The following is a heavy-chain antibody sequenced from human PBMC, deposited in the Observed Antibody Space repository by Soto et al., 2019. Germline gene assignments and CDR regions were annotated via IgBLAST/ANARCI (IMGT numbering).Heavy chain of an antibody. CDR1: GFPFADYG. Sequence: QVQLVESGGGVVQPGRSLRLSCAASGFPFADYGMHWIPEGTGKGLEWVAVISSDGSNKYYADFVKGRFTIPSDNSTNTLYLQMISLAADDTALYYCAAGQYYLDFLCQVTMVTFSS. CDR2: ISSDGSNK. CDR3: AAGQYYLDF. J-gene: IGHJ4*02. V-gene: IGHV3-30*03.